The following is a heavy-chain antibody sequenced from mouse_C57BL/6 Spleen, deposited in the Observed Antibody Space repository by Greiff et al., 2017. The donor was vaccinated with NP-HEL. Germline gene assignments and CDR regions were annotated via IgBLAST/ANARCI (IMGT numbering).Heavy chain of an antibody. D-gene: IGHD1-1*01. CDR1: GYAFSSSW. J-gene: IGHJ3*01. V-gene: IGHV1-82*01. CDR3: TPSYYYGSSAWFAY. CDR2: IYPGDGDT. Sequence: VQLQQSGPELVKPGASVKISCKASGYAFSSSWMNWVKQRPGKGLEWIGRIYPGDGDTNYNGKFKGKATLTADKSSNTAYLQLSSLTSEDTAVYYCTPSYYYGSSAWFAYWGHGPLVTVSA.